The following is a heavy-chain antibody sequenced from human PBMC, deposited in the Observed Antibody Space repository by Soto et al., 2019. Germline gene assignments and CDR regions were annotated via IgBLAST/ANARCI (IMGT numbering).Heavy chain of an antibody. J-gene: IGHJ6*02. Sequence: QVQLVESGGGVVQPGRSLRLSCAASGFTFSSYGMHWVRQAPGKGLEWVAVIWYDGSNKYYADSVKGRFTISRDNSKNTLYLQMNRLRAEDTAVYYCARARIAARPGGVYYYDGIDVLGQGTTVTVSS. CDR1: GFTFSSYG. V-gene: IGHV3-33*01. CDR2: IWYDGSNK. CDR3: ARARIAARPGGVYYYDGIDV. D-gene: IGHD6-6*01.